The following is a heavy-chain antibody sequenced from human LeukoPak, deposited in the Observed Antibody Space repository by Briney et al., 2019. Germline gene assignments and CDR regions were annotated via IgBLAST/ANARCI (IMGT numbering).Heavy chain of an antibody. CDR3: ARPPSTYCSSTSCTFDY. J-gene: IGHJ4*02. V-gene: IGHV3-30-3*01. D-gene: IGHD2-2*01. CDR1: GFTFSSYA. Sequence: GGSLRLSCAASGFTFSSYAMHWVRQAPGKGLEWVAVISYDGSNKYYADSVKGRFTISRGNSKNTLYLQMNSLRAEVTAVYYCARPPSTYCSSTSCTFDYWGQGTLVTVSS. CDR2: ISYDGSNK.